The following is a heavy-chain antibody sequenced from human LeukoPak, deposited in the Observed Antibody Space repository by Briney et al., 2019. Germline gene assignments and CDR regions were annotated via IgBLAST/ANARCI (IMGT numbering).Heavy chain of an antibody. CDR3: ARERQDTILHSGAFDI. Sequence: GGSLRLSCAASGFTFSTYFMHWVRQAPGKGLEWVADIAGDVSHTFYVESVKGRFTVSRDNSKNTLYLQMNSLRAEDTAVYFCARERQDTILHSGAFDIWGQGTMVTVSS. J-gene: IGHJ3*02. V-gene: IGHV3-30-3*01. CDR1: GFTFSTYF. D-gene: IGHD2-21*01. CDR2: IAGDVSHT.